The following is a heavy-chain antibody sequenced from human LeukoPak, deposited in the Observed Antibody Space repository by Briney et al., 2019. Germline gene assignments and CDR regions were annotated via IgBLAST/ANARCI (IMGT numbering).Heavy chain of an antibody. CDR2: ISSSSSYI. J-gene: IGHJ4*02. Sequence: GGSLRLSCAASGFTFSCYSMNWVRQAPGKGLEWVSSISSSSSYIYYADSVKGRFTISRDNAKNSLYLQMNSLRAEDTAVYYCARAPRGRSAPRENFDYWGQGTLVTVSS. V-gene: IGHV3-21*01. CDR1: GFTFSCYS. CDR3: ARAPRGRSAPRENFDY.